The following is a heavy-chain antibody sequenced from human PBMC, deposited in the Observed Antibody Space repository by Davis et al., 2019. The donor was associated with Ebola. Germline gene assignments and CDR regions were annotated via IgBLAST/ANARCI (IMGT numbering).Heavy chain of an antibody. Sequence: ETLSLTCAVYGGSFSGYYWTWIRQPPGKGPEWIGEINHSGYTNYNPSLKSRVTIVVDTSKNQFSLKLTSMTAADMAVYYCARVDIVATNWFDPWGQGTLVTVSS. J-gene: IGHJ5*02. CDR3: ARVDIVATNWFDP. D-gene: IGHD5-12*01. CDR1: GGSFSGYY. V-gene: IGHV4-34*01. CDR2: INHSGYT.